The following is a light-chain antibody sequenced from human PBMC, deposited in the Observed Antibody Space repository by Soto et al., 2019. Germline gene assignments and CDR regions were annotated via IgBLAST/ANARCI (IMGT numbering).Light chain of an antibody. CDR2: GAS. CDR3: QQYNNWWT. J-gene: IGKJ1*01. CDR1: QSVSSW. Sequence: DIQMTQSPSTLSASVGDRVTITCRASQSVSSWLAWYQQKPGEAPKLLIYGASTRATGIPARFSGSGSGTEFTLTISSLQSEDFAVYYCQQYNNWWTFGQGTKVDIK. V-gene: IGKV1-5*01.